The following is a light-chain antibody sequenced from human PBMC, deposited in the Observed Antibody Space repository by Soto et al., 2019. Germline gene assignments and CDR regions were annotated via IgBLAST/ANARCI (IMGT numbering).Light chain of an antibody. J-gene: IGKJ5*01. Sequence: EIVMTQSPGTLSVSPGERATLSCRASQSVRSKLAWYQQKPGQAPRLLIYDASTRATGIPARFSGSGSGTEFTLTISSLQSEDFAVYYCQQYNNWPPITFGQGKDWRL. CDR1: QSVRSK. V-gene: IGKV3-15*01. CDR2: DAS. CDR3: QQYNNWPPIT.